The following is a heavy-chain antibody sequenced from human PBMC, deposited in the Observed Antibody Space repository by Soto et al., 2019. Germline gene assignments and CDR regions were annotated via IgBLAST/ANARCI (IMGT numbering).Heavy chain of an antibody. D-gene: IGHD3-3*01. V-gene: IGHV1-2*02. J-gene: IGHJ6*02. CDR3: ARYFFWSCTYGMDV. Sequence: GASVKVSSKTSRYIFTDHLIHWVRQSPGQGLQWVGWVHPDSGGTNYAQKFQGRVTMTRDTSISTAYRGRSRLKFDDTTVYYCARYFFWSCTYGMDVWGQGTMVTVSS. CDR1: RYIFTDHL. CDR2: VHPDSGGT.